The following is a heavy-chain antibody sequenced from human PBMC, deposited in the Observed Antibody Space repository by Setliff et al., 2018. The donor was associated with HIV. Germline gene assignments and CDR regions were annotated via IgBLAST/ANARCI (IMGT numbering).Heavy chain of an antibody. J-gene: IGHJ4*02. V-gene: IGHV4-59*11. CDR1: GGSISSHS. D-gene: IGHD3-16*02. CDR3: ARGAPYDYVWGSYRHFDY. CDR2: IYYSGST. Sequence: TLSLTCTVSGGSISSHSWNWIRQPPGKGLEWIGSIYYSGSTNYNPSLKSRVTISVDTSRNQFSLKLSSVTAADTAVYFCARGAPYDYVWGSYRHFDYWGQGTLVTVSS.